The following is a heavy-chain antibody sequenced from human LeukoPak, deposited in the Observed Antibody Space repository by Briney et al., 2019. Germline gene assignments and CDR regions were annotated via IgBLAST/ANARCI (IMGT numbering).Heavy chain of an antibody. V-gene: IGHV1-2*02. CDR2: INPNSGGT. CDR3: ARDQGSCSSTSCYSFDY. Sequence: ASVKVSCKASGYTFTGYYMHWVRQAPGQGLEWMGWINPNSGGTNYAQKFQGRVTMTRDTSISTAYMELSRLRSDDTAVYYCARDQGSCSSTSCYSFDYWGQGTLVTVSS. D-gene: IGHD2-2*01. J-gene: IGHJ4*02. CDR1: GYTFTGYY.